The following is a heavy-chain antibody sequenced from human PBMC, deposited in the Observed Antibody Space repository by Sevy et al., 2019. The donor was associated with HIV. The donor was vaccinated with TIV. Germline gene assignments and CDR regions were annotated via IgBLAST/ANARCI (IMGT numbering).Heavy chain of an antibody. V-gene: IGHV3-48*01. J-gene: IGHJ4*02. Sequence: GGSLRLSCAASGFTFSSYSMSWVRQAPGKGLEWVSYISSSSSTIYYADSVKGRFTISRDNAKNSLYLQMNSLRAEDTAVYYCARGPYYYGSGTLDYWGQGTLVTVSS. CDR1: GFTFSSYS. CDR3: ARGPYYYGSGTLDY. D-gene: IGHD3-10*01. CDR2: ISSSSSTI.